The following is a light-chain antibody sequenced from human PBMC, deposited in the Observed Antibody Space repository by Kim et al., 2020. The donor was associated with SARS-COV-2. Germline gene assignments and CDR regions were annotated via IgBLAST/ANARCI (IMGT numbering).Light chain of an antibody. CDR2: GAS. J-gene: IGKJ1*01. CDR3: QQYNNWPLRT. Sequence: EIVMTQSPATLSVSPGERVTLSCRASQSVSDNLAWYQWRPGQAPRLLIYGASTRATGIPDRVSGSGSGTEFTLIISGLQSEDFAVYYCQQYNNWPLRTFGQGTKVDIK. V-gene: IGKV3-15*01. CDR1: QSVSDN.